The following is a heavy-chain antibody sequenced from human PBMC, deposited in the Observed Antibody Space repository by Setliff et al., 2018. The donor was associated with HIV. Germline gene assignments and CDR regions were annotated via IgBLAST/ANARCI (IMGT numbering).Heavy chain of an antibody. CDR2: IKSDGSYT. CDR3: VRGLAAAGLYAMDV. V-gene: IGHV3-74*01. CDR1: GFTFSSYW. J-gene: IGHJ6*02. Sequence: GGSLRLSCAASGFTFSSYWMHWVRKAPGKGLVWVSRIKSDGSYTSYADSEKGRFTISRDNAKNTLHLQMNSLRAEDTAVYYCVRGLAAAGLYAMDVWGQGTTVTVSS. D-gene: IGHD6-13*01.